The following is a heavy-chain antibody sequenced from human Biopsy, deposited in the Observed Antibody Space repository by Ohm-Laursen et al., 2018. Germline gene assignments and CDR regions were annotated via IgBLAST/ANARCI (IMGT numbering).Heavy chain of an antibody. Sequence: SSVKVSCKASGGTFTNYAISWVRQAPGQGLEWVGGIIPLFNTANYAPKFQGRVSITADKSTTTAYMELSNLKSEDTAVYYCATPFQYYDSWGGYPPFDHWGQGTLVTVSS. J-gene: IGHJ4*02. CDR3: ATPFQYYDSWGGYPPFDH. V-gene: IGHV1-69*06. D-gene: IGHD3-3*01. CDR1: GGTFTNYA. CDR2: IIPLFNTA.